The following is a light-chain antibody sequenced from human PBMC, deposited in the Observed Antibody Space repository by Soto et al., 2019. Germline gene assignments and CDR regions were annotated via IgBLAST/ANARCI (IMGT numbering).Light chain of an antibody. CDR1: QSVNINY. J-gene: IGKJ1*01. CDR3: QHFASSPRT. V-gene: IGKV3-20*01. Sequence: EIVLTQSPGTLSLSPGERATLSCRASQSVNINYLAWYQQKPGQSPRLLMYGTSTRATGVPGRFSGSGSGTDFTLTISRLEPEDFAVYYCQHFASSPRTFGQGTKVE. CDR2: GTS.